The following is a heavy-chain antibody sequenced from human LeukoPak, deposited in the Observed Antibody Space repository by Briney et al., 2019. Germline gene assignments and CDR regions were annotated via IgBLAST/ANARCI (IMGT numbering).Heavy chain of an antibody. CDR2: ISGSGGST. Sequence: GGSLRLSCAASGFSFSNYAMSWVRQAPARGPEWVSAISGSGGSTYYADSVKGRFTISRDNSKNTLYLQMNSLRAEDTAVYYCAKDLGDSSGYYYFDYWGQGTLVTVSS. CDR1: GFSFSNYA. J-gene: IGHJ4*02. V-gene: IGHV3-23*01. D-gene: IGHD3-22*01. CDR3: AKDLGDSSGYYYFDY.